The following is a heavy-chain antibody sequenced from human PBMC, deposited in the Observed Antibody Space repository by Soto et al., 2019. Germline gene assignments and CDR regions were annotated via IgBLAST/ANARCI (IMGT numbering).Heavy chain of an antibody. CDR3: VKRSGQSNGWGAFDI. V-gene: IGHV3-11*03. CDR2: ISSSSSYT. J-gene: IGHJ3*02. CDR1: GGSISSSSYY. Sequence: LSLTCTVSGGSISSSSYYMRWIRQAPGKGLEWVSYISSSSSYTNYADSVKGRFTISRDNSKNTVDLQMNSLRAEDTAVYYCVKRSGQSNGWGAFDIWGQGAMVTVSS. D-gene: IGHD6-19*01.